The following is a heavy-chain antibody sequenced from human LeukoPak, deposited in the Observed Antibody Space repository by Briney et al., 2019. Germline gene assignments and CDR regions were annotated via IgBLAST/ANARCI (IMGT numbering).Heavy chain of an antibody. CDR1: GGTFSSYA. Sequence: SVKVSCKASGGTFSSYAISWVRQAPGQGREWMGRIIPTFGTANYAQKFQGRVTITTDESTSTAYMELSSLRFEDTAVYYCARVRRDGYNQNYFDYWGQGTLVTVSS. J-gene: IGHJ4*02. CDR2: IIPTFGTA. V-gene: IGHV1-69*05. D-gene: IGHD5-24*01. CDR3: ARVRRDGYNQNYFDY.